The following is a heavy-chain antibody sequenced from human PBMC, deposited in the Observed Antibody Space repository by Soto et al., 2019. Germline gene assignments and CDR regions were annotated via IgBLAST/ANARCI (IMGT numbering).Heavy chain of an antibody. J-gene: IGHJ1*01. CDR1: GFSFIDYS. CDR2: INAGNGNT. V-gene: IGHV1-3*01. Sequence: GASVKVSGKASGFSFIDYSILWVRQAPGQSLEWLGWINAGNGNTKYSHKFQDRVTITSDTSATTTYMELRSLRSEDTAVFYCARSAKKTWLPDFWGQGTLVTVSS. CDR3: ARSAKKTWLPDF. D-gene: IGHD5-12*01.